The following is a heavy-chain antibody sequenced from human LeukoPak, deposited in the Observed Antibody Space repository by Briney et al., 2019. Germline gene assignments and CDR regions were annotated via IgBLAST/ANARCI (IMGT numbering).Heavy chain of an antibody. Sequence: PGGSLRLSCAASGFTFSSYWMSWVRQAPGKGLEWVANIKQDGSEKYYVDSVKGRFTISRDNAKNSLYLQMNSLRAEDTAVYYCARDPDDSSGYYLDYWGQGTLVTVSS. V-gene: IGHV3-7*01. D-gene: IGHD3-22*01. CDR3: ARDPDDSSGYYLDY. J-gene: IGHJ4*02. CDR2: IKQDGSEK. CDR1: GFTFSSYW.